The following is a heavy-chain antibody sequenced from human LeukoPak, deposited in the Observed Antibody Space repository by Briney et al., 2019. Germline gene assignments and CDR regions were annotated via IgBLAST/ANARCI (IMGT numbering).Heavy chain of an antibody. Sequence: GGSLRLSCAASGFTFSSYAMHWVRQAPGKGLEWVAFIRYDGSNKYYADSVKGRFTISRDNSKNTLYPQMNSLRAEDTAVYYCAKQGTIAALDYWGQGTLVTVSS. CDR1: GFTFSSYA. CDR3: AKQGTIAALDY. CDR2: IRYDGSNK. V-gene: IGHV3-30*02. D-gene: IGHD6-6*01. J-gene: IGHJ4*02.